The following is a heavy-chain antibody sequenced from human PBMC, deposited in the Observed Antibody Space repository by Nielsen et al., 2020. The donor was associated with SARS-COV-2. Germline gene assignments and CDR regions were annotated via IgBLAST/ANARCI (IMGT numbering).Heavy chain of an antibody. D-gene: IGHD5-24*01. CDR2: ISYDGSNK. V-gene: IGHV3-30-3*01. CDR1: GFTFSSYA. CDR3: ARDREFDY. Sequence: GESLKISCAASGFTFSSYAMHWVRQAPGKGLEWVAVISYDGSNKYYADSVKGRFTISRDNSKNTLYLQMNSLRAEDTAVYYCARDREFDYWGQGTLVTSPQ. J-gene: IGHJ4*02.